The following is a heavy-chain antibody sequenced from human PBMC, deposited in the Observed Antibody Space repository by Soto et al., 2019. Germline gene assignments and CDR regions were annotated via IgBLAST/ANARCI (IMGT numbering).Heavy chain of an antibody. V-gene: IGHV4-34*01. CDR1: GGSFSGYY. Sequence: SETLSLTCAVYGGSFSGYYWSWIRQPPGKGLEWIGEINHSGSTNYNPSLKSRVTISVDTSKNQFSLKLSSVTAADTAVYYCACVMDIPDFRSTYDYIWGSYRSSSAFDIWGQGTMVTVSS. D-gene: IGHD3-16*02. J-gene: IGHJ3*02. CDR3: ACVMDIPDFRSTYDYIWGSYRSSSAFDI. CDR2: INHSGST.